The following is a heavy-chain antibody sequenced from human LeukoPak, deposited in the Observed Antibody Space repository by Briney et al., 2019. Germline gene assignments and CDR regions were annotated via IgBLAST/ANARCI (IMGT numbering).Heavy chain of an antibody. CDR1: RFTVSSYW. D-gene: IGHD6-13*01. CDR3: ARMTVYSSSWLAYYMDV. J-gene: IGHJ6*03. Sequence: GGSLRLSCAASRFTVSSYWMSWVRQVPGKGLEWVANIKQDGSDKYYVDSVKGRFTISRDNAKNSLYLQMNSLRAEDTAVYYCARMTVYSSSWLAYYMDVWGKGTTVTVSS. CDR2: IKQDGSDK. V-gene: IGHV3-7*01.